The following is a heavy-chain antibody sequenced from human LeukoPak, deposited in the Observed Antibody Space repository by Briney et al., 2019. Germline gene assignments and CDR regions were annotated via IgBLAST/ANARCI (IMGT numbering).Heavy chain of an antibody. J-gene: IGHJ4*02. D-gene: IGHD3-10*01. Sequence: GGSLRLSCAASGFIFSTYWMMWARQAPGKGLEWVSSISSSSSYIYYADSVKGRFTISRDNAKNSLYLQMNSLRAEDTAVYYCARLTSTYYFDYWGQGTLVTVSS. V-gene: IGHV3-21*01. CDR2: ISSSSSYI. CDR3: ARLTSTYYFDY. CDR1: GFIFSTYW.